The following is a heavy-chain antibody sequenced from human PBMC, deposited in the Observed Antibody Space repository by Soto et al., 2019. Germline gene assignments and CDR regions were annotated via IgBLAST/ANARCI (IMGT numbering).Heavy chain of an antibody. J-gene: IGHJ6*02. CDR1: GFTFSDYY. D-gene: IGHD6-13*01. V-gene: IGHV3-11*01. CDR3: ARVLSLSGIAAAPWYGMDV. Sequence: GGSLRLSCAASGFTFSDYYMSWIRQAPGKGLEWVSYISSSGSTIYYADSVKGRFTISGDNAKNSLYLQMNSLRAEDTAVYYCARVLSLSGIAAAPWYGMDVWGQGTTVTVSS. CDR2: ISSSGSTI.